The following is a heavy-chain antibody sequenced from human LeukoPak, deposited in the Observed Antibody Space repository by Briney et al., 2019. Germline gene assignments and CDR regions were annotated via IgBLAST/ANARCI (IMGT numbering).Heavy chain of an antibody. D-gene: IGHD6-6*01. V-gene: IGHV4-59*08. CDR1: GGSISSYY. J-gene: IGHJ4*02. CDR3: ARLSIASSSHPFDY. Sequence: SETLSLTCTVSGGSISSYYWSWIRQPPGKGLGWIGYIYYGGSTNYHPSLKRRVAISVDTSKNQCALKVSSVTAADTAVYYCARLSIASSSHPFDYWGQGTLVTVSS. CDR2: IYYGGST.